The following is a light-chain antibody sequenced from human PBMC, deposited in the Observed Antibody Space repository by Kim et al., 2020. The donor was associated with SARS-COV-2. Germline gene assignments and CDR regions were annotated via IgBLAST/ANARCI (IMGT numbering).Light chain of an antibody. Sequence: VTNSRTGGSSNIGAGYDVHWYKQLPGTAPKPLIYGNSNRPSGVPDRFSGSKSGTSASLAITGLQAEDEADYYCQSYDSSLSGSGVFGTGTKVTVL. CDR3: QSYDSSLSGSGV. CDR1: SSNIGAGYD. V-gene: IGLV1-40*01. J-gene: IGLJ1*01. CDR2: GNS.